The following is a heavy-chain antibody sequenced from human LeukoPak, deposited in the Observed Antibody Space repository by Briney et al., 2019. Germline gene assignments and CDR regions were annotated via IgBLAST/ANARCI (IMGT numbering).Heavy chain of an antibody. CDR3: ARGRRGYCSGGTTLSAG. CDR1: GYTLTDYH. CDR2: IHPNTGGT. Sequence: GASVMVSCKSSGYTLTDYHLHWLRQAPGQGLEWMGWIHPNTGGTNYAQKFQGRVTMTRDTSISTAYMELSRLGSDDTAVYYCARGRRGYCSGGTTLSAGWRQRTLVTVSS. V-gene: IGHV1-2*02. J-gene: IGHJ4*02. D-gene: IGHD2-15*01.